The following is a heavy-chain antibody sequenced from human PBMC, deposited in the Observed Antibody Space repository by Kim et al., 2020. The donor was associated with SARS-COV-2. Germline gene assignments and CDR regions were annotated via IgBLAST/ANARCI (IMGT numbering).Heavy chain of an antibody. V-gene: IGHV3-48*02. Sequence: GGSLRLSCAASGFTFSSYSRNWVRQAPGQGLELVSDITSSSSTIYHEDSGKGRFTLARDNAKNSRYLQMNSLRDEDTAVYYCARELQGLGIFGGMDVWGQGTTVTVSS. J-gene: IGHJ6*02. CDR2: ITSSSSTI. CDR1: GFTFSSYS. D-gene: IGHD6-19*01. CDR3: ARELQGLGIFGGMDV.